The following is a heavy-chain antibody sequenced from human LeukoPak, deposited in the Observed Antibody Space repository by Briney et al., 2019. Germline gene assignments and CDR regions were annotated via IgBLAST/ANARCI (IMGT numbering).Heavy chain of an antibody. D-gene: IGHD6-13*01. V-gene: IGHV3-23*01. CDR3: AKGRSGYGSSYDFDY. J-gene: IGHJ4*02. CDR2: ISQNSGI. CDR1: GFSFTIYA. Sequence: PGGSLRLSCAASGFSFTIYAMSWVRQAPGKGLEWVSSISQNSGIYYADSVKGRFTISSDNSKNTLFLQMNSLRAEDTAVYYCAKGRSGYGSSYDFDYWGQGTLVTVSS.